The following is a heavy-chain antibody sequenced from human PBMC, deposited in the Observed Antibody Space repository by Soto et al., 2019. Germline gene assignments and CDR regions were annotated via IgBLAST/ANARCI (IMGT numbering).Heavy chain of an antibody. Sequence: GASVKVSCKASGYTFTSYDINWVRQATGQGIEWMGWMNPNSGNTGYAQKFQGRVTMSRNTSISTAYMELSSLRSEDTAVYYCARESGYSSSWYNWFDPWGQGTLVTVSS. V-gene: IGHV1-8*01. D-gene: IGHD6-13*01. J-gene: IGHJ5*02. CDR1: GYTFTSYD. CDR2: MNPNSGNT. CDR3: ARESGYSSSWYNWFDP.